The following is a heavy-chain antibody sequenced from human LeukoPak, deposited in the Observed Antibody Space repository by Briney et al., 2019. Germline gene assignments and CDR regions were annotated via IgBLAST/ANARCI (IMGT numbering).Heavy chain of an antibody. CDR2: IWYDGSKK. CDR1: GFTFSNYG. Sequence: PGGSLRLSCVASGFTFSNYGMHWVRQAPGKGLEWVAVIWYDGSKKDYEDSVKGRFTISRDNSKNTLYLQMNSLRGDDTAVYYCARDGDDYIWGSYRNSNWFDPWGQGTLVTVSS. J-gene: IGHJ5*02. D-gene: IGHD3-16*02. V-gene: IGHV3-33*08. CDR3: ARDGDDYIWGSYRNSNWFDP.